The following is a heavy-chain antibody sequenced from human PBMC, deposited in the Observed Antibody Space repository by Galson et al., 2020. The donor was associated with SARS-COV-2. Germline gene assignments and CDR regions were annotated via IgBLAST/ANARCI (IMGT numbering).Heavy chain of an antibody. D-gene: IGHD3-16*02. Sequence: GGSLRLSCAASGFTFSNYEMNWVRQAPGKGLEWVSYISSGSGYIFYADSVKGRFTISRDNAKNSLYLQMNSLRAEDTAVYYCVRDFGFVVGVIVGNFDIWGQGTMVTVSS. CDR2: ISSGSGYI. CDR3: VRDFGFVVGVIVGNFDI. CDR1: GFTFSNYE. V-gene: IGHV3-48*03. J-gene: IGHJ3*02.